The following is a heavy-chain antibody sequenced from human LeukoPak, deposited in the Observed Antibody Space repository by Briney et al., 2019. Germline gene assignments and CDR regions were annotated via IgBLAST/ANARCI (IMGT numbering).Heavy chain of an antibody. J-gene: IGHJ1*01. CDR2: IWSDGSDK. D-gene: IGHD4-11*01. CDR1: GFTFSHYG. CDR3: AKDAQRGFDYSNSLQN. Sequence: PGGSLRLSCAASGFTFSHYGMHWVRQTPGAGLEWVAVIWSDGSDKYYAKSVKGRFTISRDNPKNSLFLQMNSLRAEDTAVYYCAKDAQRGFDYSNSLQNWGQGILVTVSS. V-gene: IGHV3-33*06.